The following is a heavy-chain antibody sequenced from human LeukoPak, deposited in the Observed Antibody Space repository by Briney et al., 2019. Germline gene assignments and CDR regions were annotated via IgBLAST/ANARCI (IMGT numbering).Heavy chain of an antibody. CDR2: TYYSGST. CDR3: ARYSSGWYTPFDP. D-gene: IGHD6-19*01. V-gene: IGHV4-39*01. CDR1: GVSISSSNSY. J-gene: IGHJ5*02. Sequence: SETLSLTCTVSGVSISSSNSYWGWIRQPPGKGLEWIGSTYYSGSTYYNPSLKSRVTISVDTSKNQFSLKLSSVTAADTAVYYCARYSSGWYTPFDPWGQGTLVTVSS.